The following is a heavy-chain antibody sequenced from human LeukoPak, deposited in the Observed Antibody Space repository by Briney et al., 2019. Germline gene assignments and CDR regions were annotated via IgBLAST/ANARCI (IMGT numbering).Heavy chain of an antibody. CDR1: GGSISSYY. J-gene: IGHJ3*02. CDR2: IYYSGST. V-gene: IGHV4-59*08. D-gene: IGHD2-15*01. CDR3: ARLPGCSGGSCYRAFDM. Sequence: SETLSLTCTVSGGSISSYYWNWIRQPPGKGLEWIGYIYYSGSTNYNPSLKSRVTISVDTSKNQFSLKLSSVTAADTAVYYCARLPGCSGGSCYRAFDMWGQGTMVTVSS.